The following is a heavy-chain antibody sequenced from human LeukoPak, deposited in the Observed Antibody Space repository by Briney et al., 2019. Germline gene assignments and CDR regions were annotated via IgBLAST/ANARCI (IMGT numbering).Heavy chain of an antibody. Sequence: GGSLRLSCAASGFTFSSYEMNWVRQAPGKGLEWVSYISSSGSTIYYADSVKGRFTISRDNAKNSLYLQMNSLRAEGTAVYYCARVVDTPMVLYGAFDIWGQGTMVTVSS. CDR1: GFTFSSYE. V-gene: IGHV3-48*03. CDR2: ISSSGSTI. D-gene: IGHD5-18*01. CDR3: ARVVDTPMVLYGAFDI. J-gene: IGHJ3*02.